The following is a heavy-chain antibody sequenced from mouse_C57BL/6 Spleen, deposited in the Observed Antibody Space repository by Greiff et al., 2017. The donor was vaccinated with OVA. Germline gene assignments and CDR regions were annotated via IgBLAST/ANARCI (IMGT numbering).Heavy chain of an antibody. CDR2: INPSTGGT. V-gene: IGHV1-42*01. CDR3: ARYPSTYYGNYAAWFAY. Sequence: EVQLQQSGPELVKPGASVKISCKASGYSFTGYYMNWVKQSPEKSLEWIGEINPSTGGTTYNQKFKAKATLTVDKSSSTAYMQLKSLTSEDSAVYYCARYPSTYYGNYAAWFAYWGQGTLVTVSA. CDR1: GYSFTGYY. J-gene: IGHJ3*01. D-gene: IGHD2-10*01.